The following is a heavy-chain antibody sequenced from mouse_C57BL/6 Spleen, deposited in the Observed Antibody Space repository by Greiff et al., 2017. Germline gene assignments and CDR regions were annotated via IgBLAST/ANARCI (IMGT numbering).Heavy chain of an antibody. Sequence: EVQLQQSGPELVKPGASVKISCKASGYSFTGYYMNWVKQSPEKSLEWIGEINPSTGGTTYNQKFKAKATLTVDKSSSTAYMQLKSLTSEDSAVYYCPRGDWEGYFDVWGTGTTVTVSS. V-gene: IGHV1-42*01. J-gene: IGHJ1*03. D-gene: IGHD2-13*01. CDR1: GYSFTGYY. CDR3: PRGDWEGYFDV. CDR2: INPSTGGT.